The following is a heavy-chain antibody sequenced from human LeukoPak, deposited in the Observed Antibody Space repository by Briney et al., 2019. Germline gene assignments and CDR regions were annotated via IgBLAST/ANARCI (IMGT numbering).Heavy chain of an antibody. D-gene: IGHD4-17*01. CDR3: TTEGVWTTVTTFDY. Sequence: PGGSLRLSCAASGFTFSNAWMSWVRQAPGKGLEWVGRIKSKTDGGATDYAAPVKGRFTISRDDSKNTLYLQMNSPKTEDTAVYYCTTEGVWTTVTTFDYWGQGTLVTVSS. CDR2: IKSKTDGGAT. V-gene: IGHV3-15*01. J-gene: IGHJ4*02. CDR1: GFTFSNAW.